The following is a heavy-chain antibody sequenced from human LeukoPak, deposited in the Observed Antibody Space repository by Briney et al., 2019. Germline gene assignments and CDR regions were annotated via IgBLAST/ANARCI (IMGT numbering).Heavy chain of an antibody. CDR2: VSGGGGTT. Sequence: GGSLRLSCAASGFTVGSSFMTWVRQAPGKGLEWVSAVSGGGGTTHYADSVKGRFTISRDNSENTLSLRMTSLRDEDTAVYYCAKEFYFATAVWGQGTTVTVSS. V-gene: IGHV3-23*01. J-gene: IGHJ6*02. CDR1: GFTVGSSF. CDR3: AKEFYFATAV. D-gene: IGHD2-15*01.